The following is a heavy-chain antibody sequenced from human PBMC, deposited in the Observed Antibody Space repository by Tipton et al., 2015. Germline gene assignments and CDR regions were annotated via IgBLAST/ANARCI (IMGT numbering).Heavy chain of an antibody. J-gene: IGHJ4*02. V-gene: IGHV3-74*01. D-gene: IGHD6-19*01. CDR2: INSDGSST. CDR1: GFTFSSYW. Sequence: SLRLSCAASGFTFSSYWMHWVRQAPGKGLVWVSRINSDGSSTSYADSVKGRFTIPRDNAKNTLYLQMNSLRAEDTAVYYCAREGSGWYGEDYWGQGTLVTVSS. CDR3: AREGSGWYGEDY.